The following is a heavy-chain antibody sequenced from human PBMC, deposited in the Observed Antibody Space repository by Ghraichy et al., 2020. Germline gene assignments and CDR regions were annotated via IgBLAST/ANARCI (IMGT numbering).Heavy chain of an antibody. J-gene: IGHJ6*02. V-gene: IGHV4-59*01. Sequence: QTLSLTCIVSGGSISSYYWSWIRQPPGKGLEWIGYIYYSGSTNYNPSLKSRVTISVDTSKNQFSLKLSSVTAADTAVYYCARGTYYYYGMDVWGQGTTVTVSS. CDR1: GGSISSYY. CDR3: ARGTYYYYGMDV. CDR2: IYYSGST.